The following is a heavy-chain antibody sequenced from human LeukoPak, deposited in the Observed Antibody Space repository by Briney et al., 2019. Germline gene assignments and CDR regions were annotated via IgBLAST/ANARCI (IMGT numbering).Heavy chain of an antibody. J-gene: IGHJ4*02. D-gene: IGHD3-9*01. CDR2: ISGYNGNT. Sequence: GASVKVSCKASGYTLTSYGISWVRQAPGQGLEWMGWISGYNGNTNYAQKLQGRVTMTTDTSTSTAYMELRSLRSDDTAVYYCARDYLYDFLTGYYSDYWGRGTLVTVSS. CDR1: GYTLTSYG. CDR3: ARDYLYDFLTGYYSDY. V-gene: IGHV1-18*04.